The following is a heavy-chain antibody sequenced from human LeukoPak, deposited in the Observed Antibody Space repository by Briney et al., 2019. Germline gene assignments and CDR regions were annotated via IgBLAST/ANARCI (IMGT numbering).Heavy chain of an antibody. CDR1: GYSFTGYW. J-gene: IGHJ4*02. CDR2: IYPGDSDT. D-gene: IGHD3-3*01. V-gene: IGHV5-51*01. CDR3: ARAFGYFFFGVVTLFDY. Sequence: GESLKISGKGSGYSFTGYWIGWVRQMPGKGLEWMGIIYPGDSDTRYSPSFQGQVTISADESISTAYLQWSSLKASDTAMYYCARAFGYFFFGVVTLFDYWGQGTLVTVSS.